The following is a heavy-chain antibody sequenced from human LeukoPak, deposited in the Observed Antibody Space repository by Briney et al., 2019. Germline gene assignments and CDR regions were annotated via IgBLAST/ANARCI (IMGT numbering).Heavy chain of an antibody. Sequence: PGGSLILSCAASGFTFSTYSMNWVRQAPGKGLEWVSSISSCTSYIYYADSVKGLFTISRDNAKKSLYLQMNILRAEDTAVYYCARVGEKAFHLWPEIDYWGQGTLVTVSS. V-gene: IGHV3-21*01. CDR1: GFTFSTYS. CDR3: ARVGEKAFHLWPEIDY. D-gene: IGHD5-24*01. CDR2: ISSCTSYI. J-gene: IGHJ4*02.